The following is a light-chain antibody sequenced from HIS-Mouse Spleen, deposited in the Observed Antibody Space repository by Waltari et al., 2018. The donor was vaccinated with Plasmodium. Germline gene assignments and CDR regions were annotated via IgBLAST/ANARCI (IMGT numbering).Light chain of an antibody. CDR3: YSTDSSGNHRV. Sequence: SYELTQPPSVSLSPGQTARIHCSGHALPKQYAYWYQQKYGQAPVLVIYEDSKRPSGIPERFSGSSSGTMATLTISGAQVEDEADYYCYSTDSSGNHRVFGGGTKLTVL. V-gene: IGLV3-10*01. CDR1: ALPKQY. J-gene: IGLJ3*02. CDR2: EDS.